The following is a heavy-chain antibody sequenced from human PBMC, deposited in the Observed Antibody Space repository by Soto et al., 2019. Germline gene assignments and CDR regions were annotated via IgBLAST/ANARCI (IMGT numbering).Heavy chain of an antibody. V-gene: IGHV3-20*01. CDR2: INWNGGST. CDR1: GFTFDDYG. D-gene: IGHD3-10*01. CDR3: ASALVTRSHYRSLDY. Sequence: GGSLRLSCAASGFTFDDYGMSWVRQAPGKGLEWVSGINWNGGSTGYADSVKGRFTISRDNAKNSRYLQMNSLRAEDTALYHCASALVTRSHYRSLDYWCQGTL. J-gene: IGHJ4*02.